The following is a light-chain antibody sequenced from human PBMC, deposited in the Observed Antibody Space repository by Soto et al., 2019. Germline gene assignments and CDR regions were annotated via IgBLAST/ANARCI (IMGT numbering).Light chain of an antibody. CDR1: QSISSY. V-gene: IGKV1-39*01. J-gene: IGKJ4*01. CDR2: AAS. Sequence: DIQMTQSPSSLSASVGDRVTITCRASQSISSYLNWYQQKPGKAPKLLIYAASSLQSGVPSRFSGSGSGTDFTLTISSLQPEDFATYYCQQNFSPLLSFGGGTKVEIK. CDR3: QQNFSPLLS.